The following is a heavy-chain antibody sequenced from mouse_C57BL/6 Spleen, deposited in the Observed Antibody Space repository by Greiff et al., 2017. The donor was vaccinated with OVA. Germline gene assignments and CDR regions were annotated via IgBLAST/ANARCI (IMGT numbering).Heavy chain of an antibody. CDR1: GYTFTDYN. CDR3: ASSPLRTWCAY. V-gene: IGHV1-18*01. D-gene: IGHD6-1*01. Sequence: EVQLQQSGPELVKPGASVKIPCKASGYTFTDYNMDWVKQSHGKSLEWIGDINPNNGGTIYNQKFKGKATLTVDKSSSTAYMELRSLTSEDTAVYYCASSPLRTWCAYWGQGTLVTVSA. J-gene: IGHJ3*01. CDR2: INPNNGGT.